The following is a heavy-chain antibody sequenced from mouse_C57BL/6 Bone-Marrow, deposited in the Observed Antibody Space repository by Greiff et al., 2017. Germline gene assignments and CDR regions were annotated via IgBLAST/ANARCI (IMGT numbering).Heavy chain of an antibody. D-gene: IGHD1-1*01. V-gene: IGHV1-81*01. J-gene: IGHJ4*01. Sequence: VKLMESGAELARPGASVKLSCKASGYTFTSYGISWVKQRTGQGLEWIGEIYPRSGNTYYNEKFKGKATLTADKSSSTAYMELRSLTSEDSAVYFCARFAYGSSYDAMDYWGQGTSVTVSS. CDR3: ARFAYGSSYDAMDY. CDR1: GYTFTSYG. CDR2: IYPRSGNT.